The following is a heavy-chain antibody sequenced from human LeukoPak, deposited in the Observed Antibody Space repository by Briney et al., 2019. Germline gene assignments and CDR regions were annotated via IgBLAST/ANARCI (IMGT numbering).Heavy chain of an antibody. J-gene: IGHJ4*02. D-gene: IGHD1-14*01. V-gene: IGHV3-66*02. CDR2: FYSGGAT. CDR3: ARGNPSSRH. CDR1: GLSFMNNY. Sequence: GGSLRLSCAASGLSFMNNYMYWVRQAPGKGLEWVSMFYSGGATYYIDSVKGRFTISRDNFKNALHLQMNNLRPEDTAVYFCARGNPSSRHWGQGTLVTVSS.